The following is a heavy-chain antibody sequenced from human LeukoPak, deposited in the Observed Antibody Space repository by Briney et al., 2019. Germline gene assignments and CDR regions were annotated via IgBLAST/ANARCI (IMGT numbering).Heavy chain of an antibody. J-gene: IGHJ3*02. V-gene: IGHV6-1*01. D-gene: IGHD1-7*01. CDR1: GDSVSSRGEA. CDR2: TYYGSKWSN. CDR3: VRGRNSAFDI. Sequence: SQTLSLTCALSGDSVSSRGEAWNWIRQSPSRGLEWLGRTYYGSKWSNDYAVSVKGRITINPDTSKNQFSLHLNSVIPEDTAVYYCVRGRNSAFDIWGQGTMVTVSS.